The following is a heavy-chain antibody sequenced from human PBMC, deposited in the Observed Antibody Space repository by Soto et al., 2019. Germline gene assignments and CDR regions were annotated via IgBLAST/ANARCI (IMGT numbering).Heavy chain of an antibody. CDR3: ARDLGYGDYGTDY. J-gene: IGHJ4*02. D-gene: IGHD4-17*01. CDR2: INADSGET. Sequence: QVQLVQSGAEVKESGASVKVSCKASGYTFTTNGVSWVRQGPGQGLEWMGWINADSGETRYAQKFQGRVTMTTDTSTVTADMDLRSLTSDDTAVYYCARDLGYGDYGTDYWGQRTLVTVSS. CDR1: GYTFTTNG. V-gene: IGHV1-18*04.